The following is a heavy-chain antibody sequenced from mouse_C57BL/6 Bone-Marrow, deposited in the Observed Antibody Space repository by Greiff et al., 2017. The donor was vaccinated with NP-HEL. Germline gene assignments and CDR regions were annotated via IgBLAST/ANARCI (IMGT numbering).Heavy chain of an antibody. D-gene: IGHD2-3*01. V-gene: IGHV14-4*01. Sequence: EVQLQQSGAELVRPGASVKLSCTASGFTIKDDYMHWVKQRPEQGLEWIGWIDPENGDTEYASKFQGKATITADTSSNTAYLQLSSLTSEDTAVYYCTPSLSYFDYWGQGTTLTVSS. J-gene: IGHJ2*01. CDR3: TPSLSYFDY. CDR2: IDPENGDT. CDR1: GFTIKDDY.